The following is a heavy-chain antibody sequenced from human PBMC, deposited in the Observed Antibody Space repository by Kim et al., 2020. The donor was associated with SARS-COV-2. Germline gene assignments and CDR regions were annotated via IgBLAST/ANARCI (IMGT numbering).Heavy chain of an antibody. CDR1: GFTFSSYS. D-gene: IGHD4-17*01. J-gene: IGHJ4*02. V-gene: IGHV3-21*01. CDR2: ISSSSSYI. Sequence: GGSLRLSCAASGFTFSSYSMNWVRQAPGKGLEWVSSISSSSSYIYYADSVKGRFTISRDNAKNSLYLQMNSLRAEDTAVYYCARGDDYGGNLGVDYWGQGTLVTVSS. CDR3: ARGDDYGGNLGVDY.